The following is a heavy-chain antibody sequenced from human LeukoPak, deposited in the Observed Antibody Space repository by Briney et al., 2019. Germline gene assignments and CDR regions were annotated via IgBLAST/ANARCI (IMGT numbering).Heavy chain of an antibody. D-gene: IGHD3-9*01. Sequence: GGSLRLSCAASGFTFSSYSMNWVRQAPGKGLEWVSSNSSSSSYIYYADSVKGRFTISRDNAKNSLYLQMNSLRAEDTAVYYCARDNGRYFDWLLEGYYFDYWGQGTLVTVSS. J-gene: IGHJ4*02. V-gene: IGHV3-21*01. CDR1: GFTFSSYS. CDR3: ARDNGRYFDWLLEGYYFDY. CDR2: NSSSSSYI.